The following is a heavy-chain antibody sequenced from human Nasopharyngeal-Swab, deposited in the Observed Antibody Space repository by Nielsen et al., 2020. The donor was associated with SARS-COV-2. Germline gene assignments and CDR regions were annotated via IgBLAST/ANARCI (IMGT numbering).Heavy chain of an antibody. V-gene: IGHV4-39*07. D-gene: IGHD4-17*01. CDR1: GASISSSINY. CDR3: ARDKSGDYLGLPFYY. Sequence: SETLSLTCTVSGASISSSINYWGWIRQSPQKGLEWIGTVSYSGTANYNPSLNSRVTISVDTSKNQFSLKLISVTAADTAVYYCARDKSGDYLGLPFYYWGQGTLVTVSS. CDR2: VSYSGTA. J-gene: IGHJ4*02.